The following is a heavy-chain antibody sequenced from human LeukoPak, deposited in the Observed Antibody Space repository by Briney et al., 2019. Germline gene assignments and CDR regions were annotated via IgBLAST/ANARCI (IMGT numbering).Heavy chain of an antibody. CDR3: TRGDY. J-gene: IGHJ4*02. V-gene: IGHV1-8*01. CDR1: GYTFTNFD. CDR2: MTPNNGNA. Sequence: ASVKVSCKASGYTFTNFDINWVRQASGQGLEWVGWMTPNNGNAGFAQNLQGRVTLTRGTSMTTAFMELSSLKSEDTAVYYCTRGDYWGQGTPVTVSS.